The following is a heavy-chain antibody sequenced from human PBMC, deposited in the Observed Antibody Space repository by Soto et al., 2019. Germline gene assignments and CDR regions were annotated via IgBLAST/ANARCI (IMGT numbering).Heavy chain of an antibody. CDR3: ARGRGYSSSGNWFDP. D-gene: IGHD6-13*01. CDR2: INHSGST. CDR1: GGSFSGYY. V-gene: IGHV4-34*01. J-gene: IGHJ5*02. Sequence: QVQLQQWGAGLLKPSETLSLTCAVYGGSFSGYYWSWIRQPPGKGLEWIGEINHSGSTNYNPSLKGRVNISVDTSKNQFSLKLSSVTAADTAVYYCARGRGYSSSGNWFDPWGQGTLVTVSS.